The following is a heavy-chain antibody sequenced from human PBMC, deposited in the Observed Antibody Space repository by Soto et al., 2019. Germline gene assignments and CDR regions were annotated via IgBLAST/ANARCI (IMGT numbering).Heavy chain of an antibody. Sequence: QVQLQESGPGLVKPSGTLSLTCAVSGGSISSSNWWSWVRQPPGKGLEWFGEIYHSGSTNYNPSLKSRVTISVDKSKNQFSLKLSSVTAADTAVYYCASHSSGWGYYYYGMDVWGQGTTVTVSS. J-gene: IGHJ6*02. V-gene: IGHV4-4*02. CDR1: GGSISSSNW. D-gene: IGHD6-19*01. CDR2: IYHSGST. CDR3: ASHSSGWGYYYYGMDV.